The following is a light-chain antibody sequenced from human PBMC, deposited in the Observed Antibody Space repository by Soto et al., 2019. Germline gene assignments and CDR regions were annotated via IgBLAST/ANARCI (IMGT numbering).Light chain of an antibody. CDR1: SSNIGSNY. V-gene: IGLV1-47*01. CDR2: EDN. Sequence: QSVLTQPPSASQTPGQRVTISCSGTSSNIGSNYVSWYQQLPGTAPRLIIFEDNKRPSGVSYRFSGSKSANTASLTIAGLQAEDEGDYYCCSYAGGNAWVFGGGTQLTVL. CDR3: CSYAGGNAWV. J-gene: IGLJ3*02.